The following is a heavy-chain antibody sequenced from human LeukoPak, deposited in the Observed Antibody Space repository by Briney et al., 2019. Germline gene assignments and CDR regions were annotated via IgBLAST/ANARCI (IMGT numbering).Heavy chain of an antibody. J-gene: IGHJ4*02. CDR1: GLTFSRCA. Sequence: GGSLRLSCAASGLTFSRCAMHWVRQAPGKGLEWVAVILSDRSNKYYADSVKGRFTISRDNSKDTLYLQMNSLRAEDTAVYYCATGVTSDSYLFNSYLFNYWGQGTLVTVSS. V-gene: IGHV3-33*01. CDR3: ATGVTSDSYLFNSYLFNY. D-gene: IGHD2-21*02. CDR2: ILSDRSNK.